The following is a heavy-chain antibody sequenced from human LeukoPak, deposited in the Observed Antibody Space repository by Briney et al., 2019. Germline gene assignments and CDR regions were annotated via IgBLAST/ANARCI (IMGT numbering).Heavy chain of an antibody. J-gene: IGHJ5*02. V-gene: IGHV1-2*02. Sequence: ASVKVSCKASGYTFSGYYIHWVRQALGQGLEWMGWINPNSGDTHYAQKFQGRVTMTRDTSSSTAYMDLNSLISDDTAVYYCARVQYQLLFEGNWFDPWGQGTLVNVSS. CDR3: ARVQYQLLFEGNWFDP. D-gene: IGHD2-2*01. CDR1: GYTFSGYY. CDR2: INPNSGDT.